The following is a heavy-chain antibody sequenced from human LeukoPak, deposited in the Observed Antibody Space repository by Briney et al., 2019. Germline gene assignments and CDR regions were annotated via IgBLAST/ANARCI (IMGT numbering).Heavy chain of an antibody. D-gene: IGHD2-21*01. Sequence: ASVKVSCKTSGYSFTGYYIHWVRQAPEQGLEWMGRINPNSGGTNYAQNFQDRVTMTRDTSISTAYMELSRLRSDDTAVYYCARTPTSKIVVVIADAFDIWGQGTMVTVSS. CDR2: INPNSGGT. J-gene: IGHJ3*02. CDR3: ARTPTSKIVVVIADAFDI. V-gene: IGHV1-2*06. CDR1: GYSFTGYY.